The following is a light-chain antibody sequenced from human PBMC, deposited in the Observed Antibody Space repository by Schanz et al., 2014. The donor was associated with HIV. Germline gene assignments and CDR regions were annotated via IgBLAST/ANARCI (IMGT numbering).Light chain of an antibody. Sequence: EIVLTQSPDTLSLSPGERATLSCRASQTVSSSSLAWYQQKPGQSPRLLMYAAFTRATGVPARFSGSGSGTEFTLTISSLQSEDFAVYYCQQYNNWPWTFGQGTRV. J-gene: IGKJ1*01. CDR1: QTVSSS. CDR3: QQYNNWPWT. V-gene: IGKV3-15*01. CDR2: AAF.